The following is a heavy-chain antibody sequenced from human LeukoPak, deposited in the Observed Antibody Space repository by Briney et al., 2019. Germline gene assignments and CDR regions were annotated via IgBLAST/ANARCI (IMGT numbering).Heavy chain of an antibody. J-gene: IGHJ6*03. Sequence: GGSLRLSCAASGFTFSIYGMSWVRQAPGEGLEWVSAISGSGDSTYYADSVKGRFTISRDNSKNTLYLLMNSLRAEDTALYYCAKGGIAVTSTSVYYYMDVWGKGTTVTISS. V-gene: IGHV3-23*01. CDR2: ISGSGDST. CDR3: AKGGIAVTSTSVYYYMDV. CDR1: GFTFSIYG. D-gene: IGHD6-19*01.